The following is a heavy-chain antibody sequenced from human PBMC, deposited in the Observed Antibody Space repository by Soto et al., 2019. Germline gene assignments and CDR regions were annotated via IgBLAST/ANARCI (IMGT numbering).Heavy chain of an antibody. V-gene: IGHV4-4*02. CDR1: GVSISSGNW. CDR2: VYRDGGA. Sequence: PSETLSLTCDVSGVSISSGNWWSWLRQAPGKGLQWIAEVYRDGGATYHPSLERRATISVDTSRNQFSLRLNSLTAADAGMYYCARLIYDRRLNYLYFDSWGQGARVTISS. D-gene: IGHD3-22*01. J-gene: IGHJ4*01. CDR3: ARLIYDRRLNYLYFDS.